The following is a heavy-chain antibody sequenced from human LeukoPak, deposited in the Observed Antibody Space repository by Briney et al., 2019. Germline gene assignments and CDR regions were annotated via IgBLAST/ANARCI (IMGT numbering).Heavy chain of an antibody. V-gene: IGHV1-24*01. CDR2: FDPEDGET. J-gene: IGHJ4*02. CDR3: ATGLQSGYSYGPFSY. CDR1: GYTLTELS. Sequence: ASVKVSCKVSGYTLTELSMHWVRQAPGKGLEWMGGFDPEDGETIYAQKFQGRVTMTEDTSTDTAYMELSSLRSEDTAVYCCATGLQSGYSYGPFSYWGQGTLVTVSS. D-gene: IGHD5-18*01.